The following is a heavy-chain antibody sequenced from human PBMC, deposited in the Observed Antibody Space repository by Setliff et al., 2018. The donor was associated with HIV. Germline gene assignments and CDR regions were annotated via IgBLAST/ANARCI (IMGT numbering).Heavy chain of an antibody. Sequence: PSETLSLTCAVYGGSFSGYYWSWIRQPPGKGLEWIGEINHSGSTNYNPSLKSRVTISVATSKNQFSLKLSSVTAADTAVYYCAIRGSSGWYVGGYFDYWGQGTLVTVSS. J-gene: IGHJ4*02. CDR3: AIRGSSGWYVGGYFDY. D-gene: IGHD6-19*01. CDR1: GGSFSGYY. CDR2: INHSGST. V-gene: IGHV4-34*01.